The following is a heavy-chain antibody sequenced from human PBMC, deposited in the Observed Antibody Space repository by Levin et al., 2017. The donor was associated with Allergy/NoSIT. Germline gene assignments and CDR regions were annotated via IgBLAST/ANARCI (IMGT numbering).Heavy chain of an antibody. J-gene: IGHJ6*02. V-gene: IGHV3-21*01. CDR2: ISSSSSYI. CDR3: ARDLSSDYYDSSGYHPTPYYYYGMDV. Sequence: GGSLRLSCAASGFTFSSYSMNWVRQAPGKGLEWVSSISSSSSYIYYADSVKGRFTISRDNAKNSLYLQMNSLRAEDTAVYYCARDLSSDYYDSSGYHPTPYYYYGMDVWGQGTTVTVSS. CDR1: GFTFSSYS. D-gene: IGHD3-22*01.